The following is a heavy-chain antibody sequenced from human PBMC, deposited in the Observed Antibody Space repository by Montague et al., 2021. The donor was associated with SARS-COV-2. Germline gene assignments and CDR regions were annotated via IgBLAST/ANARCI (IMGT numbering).Heavy chain of an antibody. CDR3: APAVPVADDS. V-gene: IGHV3-48*03. J-gene: IGHJ5*02. CDR1: GFNFGVYE. CDR2: INGGSSVM. D-gene: IGHD2-2*01. Sequence: SLRLSCAASGFNFGVYEMNWVRQTPGKGLEWVSYINGGSSVMYYADSVMGRSTISRDNAESSLYLQMNSLRAEDTAVYYCAPAVPVADDSWGQGTLVTVSS.